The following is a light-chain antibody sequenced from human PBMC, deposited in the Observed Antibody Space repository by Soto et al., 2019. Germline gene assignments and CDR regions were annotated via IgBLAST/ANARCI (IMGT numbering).Light chain of an antibody. CDR2: EAT. V-gene: IGLV2-23*01. CDR3: CSYAGSNTYV. Sequence: QSALTQPASVSGSPGQSITISCTGTSSDIGSSNLVSWYQDHPGKAPKLIIYEATQRPSGISYRFSGSKSGNTASLTISGLQAEDEADYYGCSYAGSNTYVFDTGTKVTVL. CDR1: SSDIGSSNL. J-gene: IGLJ1*01.